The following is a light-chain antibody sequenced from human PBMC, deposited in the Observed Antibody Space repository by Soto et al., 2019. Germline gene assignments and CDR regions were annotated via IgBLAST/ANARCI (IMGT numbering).Light chain of an antibody. J-gene: IGKJ1*01. V-gene: IGKV3-20*01. CDR2: DAS. Sequence: EIVLTQSPGTLSLSPGERATLSCRASQSVSSSYLAWYQQRPGQAPRPLIYDASSRANGIPDRFSGSGSGTDFTLSISRLEPEDFAVYYCQQYGSSPRTFGQGTKVDIK. CDR1: QSVSSSY. CDR3: QQYGSSPRT.